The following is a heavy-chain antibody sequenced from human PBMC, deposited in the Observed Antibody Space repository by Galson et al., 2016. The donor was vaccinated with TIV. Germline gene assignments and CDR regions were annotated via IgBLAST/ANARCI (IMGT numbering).Heavy chain of an antibody. D-gene: IGHD6-19*01. J-gene: IGHJ4*02. CDR1: GYTFTTYA. CDR2: INAGNGDT. Sequence: SVKVSCKASGYTFTTYAIHWVRQAPGHGLEWMGWINAGNGDTKYSQKFQGRVTISRDASASTAYMELSSLMSEDTAMYYCARGATSDWNFDYWGQTTLLPVTS. V-gene: IGHV1-3*01. CDR3: ARGATSDWNFDY.